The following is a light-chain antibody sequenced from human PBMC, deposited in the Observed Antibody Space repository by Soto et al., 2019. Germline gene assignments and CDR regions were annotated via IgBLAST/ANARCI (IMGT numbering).Light chain of an antibody. Sequence: EIVLTQSPATLSLSPGERTTLSCRASQNVHNYLAWYQHKPGQAPRLLIYDASNRATGIPARFIGSGSGTDFTLTISRLEPEDFEIYYCQQYNNWPITFGQGTRLENK. CDR3: QQYNNWPIT. J-gene: IGKJ5*01. CDR1: QNVHNY. V-gene: IGKV3-11*01. CDR2: DAS.